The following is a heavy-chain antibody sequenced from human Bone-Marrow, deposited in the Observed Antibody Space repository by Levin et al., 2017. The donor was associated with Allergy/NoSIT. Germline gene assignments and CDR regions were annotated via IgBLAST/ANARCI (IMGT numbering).Heavy chain of an antibody. CDR2: IRSKTNTYAT. CDR1: EFTFRGST. V-gene: IGHV3-73*01. Sequence: GESLKISCAASEFTFRGSTVHWVRQASGKGLEWVGHIRSKTNTYATAYAASLRGRFTISRDDSKNTAYLQMDSLTTEDAAVYYCCVFHYNASGYFDSWGQGTLVSVSS. CDR3: CVFHYNASGYFDS. D-gene: IGHD3-3*01. J-gene: IGHJ4*02.